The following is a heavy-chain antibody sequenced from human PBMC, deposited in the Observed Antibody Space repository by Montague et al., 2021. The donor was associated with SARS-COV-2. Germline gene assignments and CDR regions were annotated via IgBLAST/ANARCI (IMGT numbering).Heavy chain of an antibody. CDR2: IFHSGIT. Sequence: SETLSLTSSASGGSISSYYWSWIRQSPGKGLEWIGYIFHSGITDYNPSLKSRVTISVDMSKNQFSLQLNSVTAADSAVYYCARTEYNWNDWFDPWGQGTLVTVSS. CDR1: GGSISSYY. J-gene: IGHJ5*02. D-gene: IGHD1-20*01. CDR3: ARTEYNWNDWFDP. V-gene: IGHV4-59*13.